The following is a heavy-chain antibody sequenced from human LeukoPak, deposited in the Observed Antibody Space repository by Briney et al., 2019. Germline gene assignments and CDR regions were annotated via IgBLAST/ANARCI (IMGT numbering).Heavy chain of an antibody. CDR2: MSSGGTYV. CDR3: ARDRPTGASRLFVVQ. D-gene: IGHD3-3*01. V-gene: IGHV3-21*01. CDR1: GFTFSSYS. J-gene: IGHJ4*02. Sequence: GGSPRLSCAASGFTFSSYSMTWVRQAPGKGLEWVSSMSSGGTYVYYADSVRGRFTISRDNAKNSLYLQMNSLRAEDTAVYYCARDRPTGASRLFVVQWGQGTLVSVSS.